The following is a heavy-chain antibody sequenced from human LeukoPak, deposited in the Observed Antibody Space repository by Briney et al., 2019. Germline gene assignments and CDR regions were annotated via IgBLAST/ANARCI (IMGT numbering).Heavy chain of an antibody. D-gene: IGHD2-2*01. V-gene: IGHV3-23*01. CDR2: IIGGAGGT. Sequence: GGSLRLSCAASGFSLSSHGMSWVRQAPGKGLEWVSGIIGGAGGTYYTDSVKGRFTISRDNAKNTLYLQMNSLRAEDTAVYYCAHGSMYQLDYWGQGTLVTVS. CDR3: AHGSMYQLDY. CDR1: GFSLSSHG. J-gene: IGHJ4*02.